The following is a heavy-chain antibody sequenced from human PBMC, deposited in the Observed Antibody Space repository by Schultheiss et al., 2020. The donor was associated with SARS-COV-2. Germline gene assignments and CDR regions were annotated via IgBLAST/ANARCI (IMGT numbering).Heavy chain of an antibody. CDR3: ARGGHPLSNWFDP. J-gene: IGHJ5*02. CDR1: GGSISSGGYY. Sequence: SETLSLTCTVSGGSISSGGYYWSWIRQHPGKGLEWIGYIHFSGTTNYNPSLKSRVTISLDTSKNQFSLRLNSVTTADTAVYYCARGGHPLSNWFDPWGQGTLVTVSS. V-gene: IGHV4-61*08. CDR2: IHFSGTT. D-gene: IGHD3-16*01.